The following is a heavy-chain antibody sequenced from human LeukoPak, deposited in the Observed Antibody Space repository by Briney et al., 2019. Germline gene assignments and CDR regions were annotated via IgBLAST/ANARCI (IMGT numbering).Heavy chain of an antibody. D-gene: IGHD4-17*01. CDR1: GGTFSSYA. CDR3: ASSHPYGDYPFDY. J-gene: IGHJ4*02. CDR2: IIPILGIA. Sequence: GASVKVSCKASGGTFSSYAISWVRQAPGQGLEWMGRIIPILGIANYAQKFQGRATITAGKSTSTAYMELSSLRSEDTAVYYCASSHPYGDYPFDYWGQGTLVTVSS. V-gene: IGHV1-69*04.